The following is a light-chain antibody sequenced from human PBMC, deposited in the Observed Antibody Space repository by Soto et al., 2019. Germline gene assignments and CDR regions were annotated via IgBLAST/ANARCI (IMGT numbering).Light chain of an antibody. CDR3: SSYTSSRPHV. CDR2: DVS. J-gene: IGLJ1*01. V-gene: IGLV2-14*03. Sequence: QSALTQPASVSGSPGQSITISCTGTSIDVGAYTFVSWYQQHPGKVPKLMIFDVSSRPSGVSDRFSGSKSGNTASLTISGLHAEDEGDYYCSSYTSSRPHVFGSGTKVTVL. CDR1: SIDVGAYTF.